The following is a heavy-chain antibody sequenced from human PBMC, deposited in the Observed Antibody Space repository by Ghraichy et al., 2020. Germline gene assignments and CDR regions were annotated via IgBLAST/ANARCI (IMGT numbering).Heavy chain of an antibody. J-gene: IGHJ6*02. V-gene: IGHV3-53*04. CDR2: ISGGGAT. CDR3: ARDISPPYGLDV. Sequence: GGSLRLSCEASDFTVGSHYMSWVPQTPGKGLEWVSVISGGGATFYADSVKGRFTISRHNSKNTLYLQLSSLRTDDTAVYYCARDISPPYGLDVWGQGTTVTVSS. D-gene: IGHD3-3*02. CDR1: DFTVGSHY.